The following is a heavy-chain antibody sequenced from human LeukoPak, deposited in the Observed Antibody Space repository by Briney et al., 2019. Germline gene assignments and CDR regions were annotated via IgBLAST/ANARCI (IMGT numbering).Heavy chain of an antibody. J-gene: IGHJ3*01. CDR3: AREGVYSPDPSSYHRHAFDV. Sequence: ASVKVCCKASGDNFSSYVITWVRQAPGQGLEWMGRIIPTFDVANFAQIFKGRVTITADKSTNTAHLELSSLRSEDTAVYYCAREGVYSPDPSSYHRHAFDVWGKGTVVIVSS. D-gene: IGHD3-16*02. CDR1: GDNFSSYV. V-gene: IGHV1-69*10. CDR2: IIPTFDVA.